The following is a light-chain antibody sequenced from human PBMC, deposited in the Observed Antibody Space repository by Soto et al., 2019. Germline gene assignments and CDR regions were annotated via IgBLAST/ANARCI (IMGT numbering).Light chain of an antibody. CDR2: EDN. CDR3: QSYDSSNVV. V-gene: IGLV6-57*03. Sequence: NFLLTHPLSVSESPGKTVTISSTRSSGSIASNYVQWYQQRPGSAPTTVIYEDNQRPSGVPDRFSGSIDSSSNSASLTISGLKTEDEADYYCQSYDSSNVVFGGGTKLTVL. J-gene: IGLJ2*01. CDR1: SGSIASNY.